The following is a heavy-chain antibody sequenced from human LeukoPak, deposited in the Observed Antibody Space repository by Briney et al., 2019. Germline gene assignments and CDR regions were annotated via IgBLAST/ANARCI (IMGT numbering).Heavy chain of an antibody. CDR3: TTGNAIPDPDY. J-gene: IGHJ4*02. Sequence: PGGSLRLSCAASGFTFSSYAMSWVRQAPGKGLEWVSAISGSGGSTYYADSVKGRFTISRDNSKNTLYLQMNSLKTEDTALYYCTTGNAIPDPDYWGQGTLVTVSS. D-gene: IGHD2-8*01. V-gene: IGHV3-23*01. CDR1: GFTFSSYA. CDR2: ISGSGGST.